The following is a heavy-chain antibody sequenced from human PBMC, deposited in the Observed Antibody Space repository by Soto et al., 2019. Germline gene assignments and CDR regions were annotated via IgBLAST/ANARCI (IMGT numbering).Heavy chain of an antibody. D-gene: IGHD6-13*01. V-gene: IGHV3-7*05. CDR3: ARDSSPSYGDRWYDAFDV. CDR2: IKQDGSKI. CDR1: GFTFSTYW. Sequence: EVQLVESGGGLVQPGGSLRLSCAGSGFTFSTYWMTWVRQAPGIGLEWVANIKQDGSKIHCADSVKGRFTISRDNAESSLFLQMGSLRAEDTAVYYCARDSSPSYGDRWYDAFDVWSPGTMVTVSS. J-gene: IGHJ3*01.